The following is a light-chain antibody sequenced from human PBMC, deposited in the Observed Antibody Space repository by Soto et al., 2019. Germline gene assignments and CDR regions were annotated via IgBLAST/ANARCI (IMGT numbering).Light chain of an antibody. V-gene: IGKV4-1*01. CDR3: QQYENYWT. CDR2: WAS. CDR1: QSLLYNSNKKNY. J-gene: IGKJ1*01. Sequence: DLVLTQSPDSLSVSLGERATINCKSSQSLLYNSNKKNYLAWYQQKPGQPPKLLIYWASTRESGVPDRFSGSGSGTDFTLTISSLQPEDFGIYYCQQYENYWTFGQGTKVDIK.